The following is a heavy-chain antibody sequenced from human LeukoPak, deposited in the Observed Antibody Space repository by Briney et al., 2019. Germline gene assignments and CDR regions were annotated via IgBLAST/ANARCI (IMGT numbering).Heavy chain of an antibody. J-gene: IGHJ5*02. V-gene: IGHV3-74*01. CDR3: AKDEGVVPAAPGFDP. Sequence: GGSLRLSCAASGLAFSSYWMHWVRQAPGKGLVWVSRINSDESSTVYADSVKGRFTISRDNAKNTLYLQMNSLRAEDTAVYYCAKDEGVVPAAPGFDPWGQGTLVTVSS. CDR2: INSDESST. CDR1: GLAFSSYW. D-gene: IGHD2-2*01.